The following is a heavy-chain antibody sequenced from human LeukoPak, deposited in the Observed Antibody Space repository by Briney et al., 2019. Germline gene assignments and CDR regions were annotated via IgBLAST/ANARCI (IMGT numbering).Heavy chain of an antibody. D-gene: IGHD3-10*01. V-gene: IGHV3-15*01. CDR2: IKSKGDGETT. J-gene: IGHJ4*02. Sequence: GGSLRLSCAASGFTFTNAWMTWVRLAPGKGLEWVGRIKSKGDGETTDYAAPVKGRFSMSRDDSKATMYLQMYSLEAEDTAVYYCTTDLGLTMIRGVIVYWGQGALVTVSS. CDR3: TTDLGLTMIRGVIVY. CDR1: GFTFTNAW.